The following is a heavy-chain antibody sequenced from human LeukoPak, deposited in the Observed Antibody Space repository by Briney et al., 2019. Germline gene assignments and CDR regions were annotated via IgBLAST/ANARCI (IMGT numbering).Heavy chain of an antibody. CDR1: GYTFTSYG. J-gene: IGHJ4*02. CDR2: INPNSGGT. V-gene: IGHV1-2*02. CDR3: AREPGGYSYGYPFDY. D-gene: IGHD5-18*01. Sequence: GASVKVSCKASGYTFTSYGISWVRQAPGQGFEWMGWINPNSGGTNYAQKFQGRVTMTRDTSISTAYMELSRLRSDDTAVYYCAREPGGYSYGYPFDYWGQGTLVTVSS.